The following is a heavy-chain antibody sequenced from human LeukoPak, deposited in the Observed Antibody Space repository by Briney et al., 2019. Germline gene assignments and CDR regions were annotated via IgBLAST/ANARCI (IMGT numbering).Heavy chain of an antibody. J-gene: IGHJ3*02. Sequence: PGGSLRLSCAASGFTFSNHAMDWVRRAPGKGLEWVAVISYDGSKKYYADSVKGRFTISRDNSRNTLDLQMNSLRAEDAAVYYCARPLTPFWFFDALDIWGQGTLVTVSS. CDR2: ISYDGSKK. CDR1: GFTFSNHA. V-gene: IGHV3-30*04. D-gene: IGHD3/OR15-3a*01. CDR3: ARPLTPFWFFDALDI.